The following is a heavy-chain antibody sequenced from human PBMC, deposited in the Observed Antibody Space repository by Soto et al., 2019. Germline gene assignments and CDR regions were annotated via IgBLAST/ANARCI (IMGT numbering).Heavy chain of an antibody. Sequence: ASETLSLTCTVSGGSISSSSYYWGWIRQPPGKGLEWIGTIYFSGSTYYNPSLKSRVTISVDRSKNQFSLKLSSVTAADTAMYYCARQVAAPGPSAFDYWGQGTLVT. CDR3: ARQVAAPGPSAFDY. V-gene: IGHV4-39*01. CDR2: IYFSGST. CDR1: GGSISSSSYY. J-gene: IGHJ4*02. D-gene: IGHD6-13*01.